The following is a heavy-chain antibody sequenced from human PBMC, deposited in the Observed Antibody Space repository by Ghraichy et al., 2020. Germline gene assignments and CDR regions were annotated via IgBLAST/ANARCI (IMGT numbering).Heavy chain of an antibody. Sequence: ASVKVSCKVSGYTLTELSMHWVRQAPGKGLEWMGGFDPEDGETIYAQKFQGRVTMTEDTSTDTAYMELSSLRSEDTAVYYCATLITMVRGGGMDVWGQGTTVTVSS. V-gene: IGHV1-24*01. CDR2: FDPEDGET. CDR3: ATLITMVRGGGMDV. CDR1: GYTLTELS. D-gene: IGHD3-10*01. J-gene: IGHJ6*02.